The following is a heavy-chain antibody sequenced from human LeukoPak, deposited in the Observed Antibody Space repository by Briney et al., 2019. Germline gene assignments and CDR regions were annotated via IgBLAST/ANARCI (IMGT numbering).Heavy chain of an antibody. D-gene: IGHD3-10*01. CDR3: ARDFTQLLWFGESPMGLPDY. CDR2: INWNGGST. J-gene: IGHJ4*02. Sequence: PGGSLRLSCAASGFTFDDYGMSWVRQAPGRGLEWVSGINWNGGSTGYADSVKGRFTISRDNAKNSLYLQMNSLRAEDTALYHCARDFTQLLWFGESPMGLPDYWGQGTLVTVSS. V-gene: IGHV3-20*01. CDR1: GFTFDDYG.